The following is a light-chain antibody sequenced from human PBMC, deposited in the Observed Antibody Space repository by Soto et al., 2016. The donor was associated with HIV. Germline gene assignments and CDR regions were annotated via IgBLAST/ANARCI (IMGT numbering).Light chain of an antibody. V-gene: IGKV1-17*01. CDR2: AAS. CDR1: QGIGNE. J-gene: IGKJ1*01. CDR3: LQHNIYPPT. Sequence: DIQMTQSPSSLSASVGDRVTITCRASQGIGNELGWYQQKPGKAPKRLIYAASSLQSGVPSRFSGSGSGTEFTLTISSLQPEDFATYYCLQHNIYPPTFGQGTKVEIK.